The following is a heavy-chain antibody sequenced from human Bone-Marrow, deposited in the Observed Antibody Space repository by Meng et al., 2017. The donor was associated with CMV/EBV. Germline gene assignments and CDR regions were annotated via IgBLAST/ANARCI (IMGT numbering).Heavy chain of an antibody. CDR3: ARYRAHPEY. V-gene: IGHV3-11*04. Sequence: GESLKISCAASGFTFSDYYMSWIRQAPGKGLEWVSYISSSGSTIYYADSVKGRFTISRDNAKNSLYLQMNSLRAEDTAIYHCARYRAHPEYWGQGTLVTVSS. CDR2: ISSSGSTI. CDR1: GFTFSDYY. J-gene: IGHJ4*02. D-gene: IGHD2-2*01.